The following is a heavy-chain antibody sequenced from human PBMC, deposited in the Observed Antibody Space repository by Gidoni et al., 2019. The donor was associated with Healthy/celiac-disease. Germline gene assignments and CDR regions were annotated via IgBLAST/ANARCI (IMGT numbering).Heavy chain of an antibody. Sequence: QVQLVESGRGVVQPGRSLRLSCAASGFPFSSYGMHWVRQAPGKGLEWVAVISYDGSNKYYADSVKGRFTISRDNSKNTLYLQMNSLRAEDTAVYYCAKDGAQQWLAERYYLDYWGQGTLVTVSS. D-gene: IGHD6-19*01. CDR2: ISYDGSNK. CDR1: GFPFSSYG. V-gene: IGHV3-30*18. J-gene: IGHJ4*02. CDR3: AKDGAQQWLAERYYLDY.